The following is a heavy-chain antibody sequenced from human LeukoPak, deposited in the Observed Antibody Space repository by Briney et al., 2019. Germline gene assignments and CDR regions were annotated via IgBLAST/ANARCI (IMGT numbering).Heavy chain of an antibody. V-gene: IGHV4-39*01. J-gene: IGHJ1*01. Sequence: SETLSLTCLVSGDSIRSSNYYWDWIRQPPGKGLEWIGSIYYSGRTYYNSSLKSRVSMSVDTTKNQFSLRLTSMTAADTAVYCCARRRYYDGSGYLDWGQGTLVIVS. CDR3: ARRRYYDGSGYLD. D-gene: IGHD3-22*01. CDR2: IYYSGRT. CDR1: GDSIRSSNYY.